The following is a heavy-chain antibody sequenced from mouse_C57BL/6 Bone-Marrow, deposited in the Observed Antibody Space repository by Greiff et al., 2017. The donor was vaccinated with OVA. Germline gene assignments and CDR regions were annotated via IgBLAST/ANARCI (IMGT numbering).Heavy chain of an antibody. V-gene: IGHV5-17*01. J-gene: IGHJ3*01. D-gene: IGHD2-2*01. Sequence: DVHLVESGGGLVKPGGSLKLSCAASGFTFSDYGMHWVRQAPEKGLEWVAYISSGSSTIYYADTVKGRFTISRDNAKNTLFLQMTSLRSEDTAMYYCARGGYRFAYWGQGTLVTVSA. CDR2: ISSGSSTI. CDR3: ARGGYRFAY. CDR1: GFTFSDYG.